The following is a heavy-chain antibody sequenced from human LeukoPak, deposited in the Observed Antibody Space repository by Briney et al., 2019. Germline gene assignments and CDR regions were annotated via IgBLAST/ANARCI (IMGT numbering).Heavy chain of an antibody. V-gene: IGHV3-21*01. J-gene: IGHJ4*02. D-gene: IGHD2-15*01. CDR3: ARVYCSGGSCYSFLSDY. CDR1: GFTFSSYS. Sequence: GGSLRLSCAASGFTFSSYSMNWVHQAPGKGLEWVPSISSSSSYIYYADSVKGRFTISRDNAKNSLYLQMNSLRAEDTAVYYCARVYCSGGSCYSFLSDYRGQGTLVTVSS. CDR2: ISSSSSYI.